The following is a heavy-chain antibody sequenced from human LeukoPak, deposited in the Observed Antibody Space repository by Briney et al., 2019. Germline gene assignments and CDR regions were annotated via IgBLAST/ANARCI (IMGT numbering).Heavy chain of an antibody. J-gene: IGHJ3*02. Sequence: PSETLSLTCTVSGGSISNSSYYWGWIRQPPGKGLEWIGNVYYGGSTYYNPSPKSRVTMSVDTSTNQFSLKLSSVTAADTAVYYCARGVLLWFGELLYAFDIWGQGTMVTVSS. CDR1: GGSISNSSYY. CDR3: ARGVLLWFGELLYAFDI. V-gene: IGHV4-39*07. CDR2: VYYGGST. D-gene: IGHD3-10*01.